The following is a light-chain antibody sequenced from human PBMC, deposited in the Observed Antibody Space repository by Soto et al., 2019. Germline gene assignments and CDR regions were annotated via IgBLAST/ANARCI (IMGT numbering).Light chain of an antibody. J-gene: IGKJ2*02. V-gene: IGKV1-5*03. CDR3: QQYNSYSST. Sequence: DIQMTQSPSTLSASVGDRVTITCRASQSITTWLAWYQQKPGEAPKLLIYKASSLESGVPSRFSGSGSGTEFTLTISSLQSDDFATYYCQQYNSYSSTFGQGTKLEIK. CDR2: KAS. CDR1: QSITTW.